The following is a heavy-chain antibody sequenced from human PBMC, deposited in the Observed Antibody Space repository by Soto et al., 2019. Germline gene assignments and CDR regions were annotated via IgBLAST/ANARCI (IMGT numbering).Heavy chain of an antibody. V-gene: IGHV3-21*01. D-gene: IGHD4-17*01. J-gene: IGHJ6*02. CDR2: ISSSSSYI. CDR1: GFTFSSYS. CDR3: ARVRTTVGYYYYGMDV. Sequence: PGGSLRLSCAASGFTFSSYSMNWVRQAPGKGLEWVSSISSSSSYIYYADSVKGRFTISRDNAKNSLYLQMNSLRAEDTAVYYCARVRTTVGYYYYGMDVWGQGTTVTVSS.